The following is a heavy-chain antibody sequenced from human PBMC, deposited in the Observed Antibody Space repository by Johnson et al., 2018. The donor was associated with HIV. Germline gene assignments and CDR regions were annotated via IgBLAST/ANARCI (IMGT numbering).Heavy chain of an antibody. CDR2: IRYDGSNK. Sequence: QVQLVESGGGVVQPGGSLRLSCAASGFIFTSYGMHWVRQAPGKGLERVTFIRYDGSNKYYAKTVKGRFTISRDNSKNTLYLQMNSLRADDTAVYYCARDGLRLGVVSAFDIWGQGTMVTVSS. D-gene: IGHD3-3*01. J-gene: IGHJ3*02. CDR1: GFIFTSYG. V-gene: IGHV3-30*02. CDR3: ARDGLRLGVVSAFDI.